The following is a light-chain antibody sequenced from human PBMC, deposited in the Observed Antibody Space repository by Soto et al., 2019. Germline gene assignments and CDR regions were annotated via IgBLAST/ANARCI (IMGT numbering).Light chain of an antibody. CDR1: QSVLYSSDNKNY. CDR3: QQYYSTPS. CDR2: WAS. Sequence: DIVMTQSPDSLAVSLGERATINCKSSQSVLYSSDNKNYLAWYQQKPGQPPQLLIYWASTRESGVPDRFSGSGSGTDFTLTISSLQDEDVAVYYCQQYYSTPSFGQGTKLEIK. J-gene: IGKJ2*01. V-gene: IGKV4-1*01.